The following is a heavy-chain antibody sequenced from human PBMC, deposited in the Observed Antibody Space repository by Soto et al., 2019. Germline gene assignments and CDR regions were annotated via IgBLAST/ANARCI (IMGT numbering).Heavy chain of an antibody. CDR2: ISSSSSTI. CDR1: GFTFSSYS. V-gene: IGHV3-48*02. CDR3: ARVGEQWLVVSNYYYYGMDV. D-gene: IGHD6-19*01. Sequence: EVQLVESGGGLVQPGGSLRLSCAASGFTFSSYSMNWVRQAPGKGLEWVSYISSSSSTIYYADSVNGRFTISRDNAKNSLYLPMNSLRDEDTAVYYCARVGEQWLVVSNYYYYGMDVWGQGTTVTVSS. J-gene: IGHJ6*02.